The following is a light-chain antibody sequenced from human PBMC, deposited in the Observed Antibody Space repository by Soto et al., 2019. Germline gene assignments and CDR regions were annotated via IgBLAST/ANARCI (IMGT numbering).Light chain of an antibody. CDR2: DVD. CDR1: SSDVGGYNY. J-gene: IGLJ2*01. CDR3: SSYTSSSPVF. V-gene: IGLV2-14*01. Sequence: QSALTQPASVSGSPGQSITISCTGTSSDVGGYNYVSWYQQHPDKAPKLMIYDVDNRPSGISNRFSGSKSGNTASLTISGLQAEDDADYYCSSYTSSSPVFFGGGTKSPS.